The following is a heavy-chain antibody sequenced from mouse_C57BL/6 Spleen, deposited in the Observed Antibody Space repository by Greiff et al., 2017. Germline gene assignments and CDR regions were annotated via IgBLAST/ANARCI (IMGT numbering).Heavy chain of an antibody. D-gene: IGHD1-1*01. Sequence: QVQLQQSGAELVRPGASVTLSCKASGYTFTDYEMHWVKQTPVHGLEWIGAIDPETGGTAYNQKFKGKAILTADKSSSTAYMELRSLTSEDSAVYYCTRWYVPGITTVVAHFDYWGQGTTLTVSS. CDR3: TRWYVPGITTVVAHFDY. V-gene: IGHV1-15*01. J-gene: IGHJ2*01. CDR1: GYTFTDYE. CDR2: IDPETGGT.